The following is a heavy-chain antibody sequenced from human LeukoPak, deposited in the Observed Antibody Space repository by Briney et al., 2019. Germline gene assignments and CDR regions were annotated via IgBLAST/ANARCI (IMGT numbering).Heavy chain of an antibody. CDR3: ARSMTTVDAFDI. V-gene: IGHV4-34*01. Sequence: PSETLSLTCAVYGGSFSGYYWSWIRQPPGKGLEWIGEINHSGSTNYNPSLKSRVTISVDTSKNQFSLKLSSVTAADTAVYYCARSMTTVDAFDIWGQGTMVTVSS. CDR1: GGSFSGYY. CDR2: INHSGST. J-gene: IGHJ3*02. D-gene: IGHD4-17*01.